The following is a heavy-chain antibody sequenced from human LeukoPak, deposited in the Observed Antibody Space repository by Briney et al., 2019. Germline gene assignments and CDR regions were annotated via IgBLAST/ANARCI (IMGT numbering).Heavy chain of an antibody. CDR3: AKEKNSSSWYPDEYYFDY. J-gene: IGHJ4*02. D-gene: IGHD6-13*01. CDR1: GFTFDDYA. V-gene: IGHV3-43*02. Sequence: PGGSLRLSCAASGFTFDDYAMHWVRQAPGKGLEWVSLISGDGGSTYYADSVKGRFTISRDNSKNSLYLQMNSLRTEDTALYYCAKEKNSSSWYPDEYYFDYWGQGTLVTVSS. CDR2: ISGDGGST.